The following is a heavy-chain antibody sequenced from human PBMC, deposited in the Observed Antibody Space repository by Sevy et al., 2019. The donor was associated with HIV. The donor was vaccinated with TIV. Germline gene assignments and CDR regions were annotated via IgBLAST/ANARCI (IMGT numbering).Heavy chain of an antibody. CDR3: ARGGFYFGSEDYYGKAGYDS. D-gene: IGHD3-10*01. CDR2: INWDGSEK. Sequence: GGSLRRSCATSGFSFNDYAMHWVHQAPGKGLEWVSGINWDGSEKDYADSVEGRFTISRNNDKKSLYLQMSSLRREDTALYFCARGGFYFGSEDYYGKAGYDSWGPGTVVTASS. J-gene: IGHJ4*02. V-gene: IGHV3-9*01. CDR1: GFSFNDYA.